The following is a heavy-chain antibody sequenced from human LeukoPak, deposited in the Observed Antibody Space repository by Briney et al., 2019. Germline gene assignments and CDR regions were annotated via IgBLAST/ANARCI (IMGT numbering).Heavy chain of an antibody. CDR3: ARLGAGPTYYDFWSGYSSFYFDY. CDR1: GVSISSTYF. D-gene: IGHD3-3*01. CDR2: ISYSGSPS. Sequence: SETLSLTCTVSGVSISSTYFWGWVRQPPGKGLEWIGSISYSGSPSYYNPSLKSRVTISVDTSKNQFSLKLSSVTAADTAVYYCARLGAGPTYYDFWSGYSSFYFDYWGQGTLVTVSS. J-gene: IGHJ4*02. V-gene: IGHV4-39*01.